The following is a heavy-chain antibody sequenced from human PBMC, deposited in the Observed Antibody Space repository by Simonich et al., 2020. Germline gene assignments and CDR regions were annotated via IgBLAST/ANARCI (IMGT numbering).Heavy chain of an antibody. D-gene: IGHD6-13*01. V-gene: IGHV1-2*02. J-gene: IGHJ1*01. CDR1: GYTFTGYY. Sequence: QVQLVQSGAEVKKPGASVKVSCKASGYTFTGYYVHWVRQATGQGLEWIEVTNPNSGGTNYAQKLQGSVTITRDTSISTAYMELSRLRSDDTAVYYCARSHIAAAGTGYFQHWGQGTLVTVSS. CDR2: TNPNSGGT. CDR3: ARSHIAAAGTGYFQH.